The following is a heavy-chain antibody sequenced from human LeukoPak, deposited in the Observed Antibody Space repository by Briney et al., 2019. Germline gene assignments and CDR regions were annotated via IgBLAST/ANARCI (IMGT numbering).Heavy chain of an antibody. V-gene: IGHV3-23*01. D-gene: IGHD3-3*01. J-gene: IGHJ4*02. CDR2: LSGSGGST. CDR3: AKGTVFGVVRSGGLDY. CDR1: EFAFSSYA. Sequence: LGGSLRLSCAASEFAFSSYAMSWVRQAPGKGLEWVSGLSGSGGSTYYADSVKGRFTISRDNSKNTLYLQMNSLRAEDTAVYYCAKGTVFGVVRSGGLDYWGQGTLVTVSS.